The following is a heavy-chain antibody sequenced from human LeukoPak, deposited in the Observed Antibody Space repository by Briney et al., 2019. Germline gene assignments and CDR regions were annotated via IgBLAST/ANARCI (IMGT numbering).Heavy chain of an antibody. Sequence: GGSLRLSCGASGFIFRSYGMHWVRQAPGKGLEWVACIYPDGNNKDYADSVKGRFIISRDNSKNTLFLQMNSLRAEDTAVYYCAREGSGSAVFDYWGQGTLVTVSS. CDR2: IYPDGNNK. CDR1: GFIFRSYG. CDR3: AREGSGSAVFDY. V-gene: IGHV3-30*12. J-gene: IGHJ4*02. D-gene: IGHD3-10*01.